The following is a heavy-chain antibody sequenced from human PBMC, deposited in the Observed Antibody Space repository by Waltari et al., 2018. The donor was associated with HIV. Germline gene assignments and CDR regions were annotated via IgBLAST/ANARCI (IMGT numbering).Heavy chain of an antibody. CDR2: IRSKTDGGTA. CDR3: TTEEGYASGTFLDY. V-gene: IGHV3-15*01. D-gene: IGHD3-10*01. Sequence: EVQLVESGGDLVKPGGCLRLSCAGYGLSFDKAWMTWVRQAPGKGLEWVGRIRSKTDGGTADYAAVVKGRFTISRDDSGNTLYLQMSSLEVEDTAVYYCTTEEGYASGTFLDYWGQGTLVTVSS. CDR1: GLSFDKAW. J-gene: IGHJ4*02.